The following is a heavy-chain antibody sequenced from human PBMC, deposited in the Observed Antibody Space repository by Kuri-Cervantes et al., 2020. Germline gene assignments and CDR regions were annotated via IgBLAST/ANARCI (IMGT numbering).Heavy chain of an antibody. J-gene: IGHJ5*02. CDR3: ARDSSKWELVADWFDP. V-gene: IGHV3-7*01. D-gene: IGHD1-26*01. Sequence: GESLKISCAASGFTFSSYWMSWVRQAPGKGLEWVANIKQDGSEKYYADSVKGRFTISRDNSKNTLYLQMNSLRAEDTAVCYCARDSSKWELVADWFDPWGQGTLVTVSS. CDR2: IKQDGSEK. CDR1: GFTFSSYW.